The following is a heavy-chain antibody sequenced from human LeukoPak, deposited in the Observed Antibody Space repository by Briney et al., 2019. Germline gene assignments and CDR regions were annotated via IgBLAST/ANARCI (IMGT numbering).Heavy chain of an antibody. CDR1: GFTFSIYS. CDR3: ARQVSNIAVAGMCNY. V-gene: IGHV3-48*02. CDR2: ISSSSSTI. D-gene: IGHD6-19*01. Sequence: GGSPRLSCAASGFTFSIYSMNWVRQAPGKGLEWVSYISSSSSTIYYADSVKGRFTISRDNAKNSLYLQMNSLRDEDTAVYYCARQVSNIAVAGMCNYWGQGTLVTVSS. J-gene: IGHJ4*02.